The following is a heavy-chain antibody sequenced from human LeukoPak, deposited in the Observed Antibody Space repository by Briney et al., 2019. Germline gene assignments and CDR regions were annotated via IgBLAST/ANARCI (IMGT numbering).Heavy chain of an antibody. Sequence: ASVKVSCKASGGTFSSYAISWVRQAPGQGLEWMGRIIPIFGIANYAQKLQGRVTITADKSTSTAYMELSSLRSEDTAVYYCARESCSSTSCYLGWFDPWGQGTLVTVSS. J-gene: IGHJ5*02. CDR3: ARESCSSTSCYLGWFDP. CDR2: IIPIFGIA. V-gene: IGHV1-69*04. D-gene: IGHD2-2*01. CDR1: GGTFSSYA.